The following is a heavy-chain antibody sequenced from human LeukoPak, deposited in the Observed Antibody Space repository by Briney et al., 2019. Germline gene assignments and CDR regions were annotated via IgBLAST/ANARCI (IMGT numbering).Heavy chain of an antibody. V-gene: IGHV1-18*01. J-gene: IGHJ1*01. Sequence: ASVKVSCKASGYTFTSYGISWVRQAPGQGLEWMGWISAYNGNTNYAQKLQGRVTMTTDTSTSTAYMELRSLRSDDTAVYYCARSKGYCSSTSCYGFAEYFQHWGQGTLVTVSS. D-gene: IGHD2-2*01. CDR1: GYTFTSYG. CDR3: ARSKGYCSSTSCYGFAEYFQH. CDR2: ISAYNGNT.